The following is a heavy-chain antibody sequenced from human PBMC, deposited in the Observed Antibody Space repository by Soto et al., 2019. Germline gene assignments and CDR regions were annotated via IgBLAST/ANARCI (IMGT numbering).Heavy chain of an antibody. D-gene: IGHD2-15*01. V-gene: IGHV1-69*13. J-gene: IGHJ6*02. CDR1: GYTFTSYD. CDR3: ARDRECSGGSCYPNRTIYYYYGMDV. Sequence: SVKVSCKASGYTFTSYDINWVRQATGQGLEWMGGIIPIFGTANYAQKFQGRVTITADESTSTAYMELSSLRSEDTAVYYCARDRECSGGSCYPNRTIYYYYGMDVWGQGTTVTVSS. CDR2: IIPIFGTA.